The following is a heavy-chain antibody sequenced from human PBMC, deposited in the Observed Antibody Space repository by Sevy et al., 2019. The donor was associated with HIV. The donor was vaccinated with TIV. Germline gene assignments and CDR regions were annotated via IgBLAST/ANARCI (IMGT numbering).Heavy chain of an antibody. V-gene: IGHV3-33*01. Sequence: GGSLRLSCAASGFAPSTYGMHWVRQAPGKGLEWVAVIGYDGSNKYYADSVKGRFSISRDNSRNTLFLQMDSLRAEDTAVYYCARDPRMYGDYLLAYFDYWGQGTLFTVSS. CDR1: GFAPSTYG. CDR3: ARDPRMYGDYLLAYFDY. CDR2: IGYDGSNK. D-gene: IGHD2-8*01. J-gene: IGHJ4*02.